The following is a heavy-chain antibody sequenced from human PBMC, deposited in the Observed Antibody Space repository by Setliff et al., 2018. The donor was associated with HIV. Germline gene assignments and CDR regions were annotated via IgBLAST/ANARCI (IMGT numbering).Heavy chain of an antibody. D-gene: IGHD3-3*01. J-gene: IGHJ2*01. Sequence: GGSLRLSCVASGFTFSTFAMHWVRQAPGKGPEWVSVISYDGSRTSYADSVKGRFTISRDNSKNSLYLQMSILRAQYTAVYYCARAGPNPYYRDTSGYYSYWYFELWGRGTLVAVSS. CDR2: ISYDGSRT. CDR3: ARAGPNPYYRDTSGYYSYWYFEL. CDR1: GFTFSTFA. V-gene: IGHV3-30*07.